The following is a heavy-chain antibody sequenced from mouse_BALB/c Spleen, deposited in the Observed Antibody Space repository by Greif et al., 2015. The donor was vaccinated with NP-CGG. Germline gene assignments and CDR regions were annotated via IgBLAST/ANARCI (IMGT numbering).Heavy chain of an antibody. Sequence: VQLQQSGAELAKPGASVKMSCKASGYTFTSYWMHWVKQRPGQGLEWIGYINPSTGYTEYNQKFKDKATLTADKSSSTAYMQLSSLTSEDSAVYYCALYYSYAMDYWGQGTSVTVSS. D-gene: IGHD1-1*01. CDR2: INPSTGYT. V-gene: IGHV1-7*01. CDR3: ALYYSYAMDY. CDR1: GYTFTSYW. J-gene: IGHJ4*01.